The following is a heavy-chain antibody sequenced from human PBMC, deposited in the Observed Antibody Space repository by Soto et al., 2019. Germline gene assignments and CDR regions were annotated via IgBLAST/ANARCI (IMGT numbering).Heavy chain of an antibody. CDR1: GGSFSGYS. CDR2: INHTGNT. D-gene: IGHD2-8*02. V-gene: IGHV4-34*01. J-gene: IGHJ4*02. CDR3: ARDKITGLFDY. Sequence: SETLSLTCAVYGGSFSGYSWTWIRQPPGTGLEWIGEINHTGNTNYNPSLKSRVTKSVDTSKNQFSLKLNSMTAADTAVYYCARDKITGLFDYWGQGTLVTVS.